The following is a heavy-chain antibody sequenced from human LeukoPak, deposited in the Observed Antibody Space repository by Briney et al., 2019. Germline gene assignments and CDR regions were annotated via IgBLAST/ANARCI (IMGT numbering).Heavy chain of an antibody. CDR3: ARGVFGGTYDHYFDY. CDR1: GFTLSIYA. J-gene: IGHJ4*02. V-gene: IGHV3-48*02. D-gene: IGHD1-26*01. CDR2: ISSSSGTI. Sequence: GGSLTPSCAPSGFTLSIYAINWVRQAPGHWLGWVSSISSSSGTIYYADSVRGRFTISRDNAKNSLYLQMNSLRDGDTAVYYCARGVFGGTYDHYFDYWGQGTLVTVSS.